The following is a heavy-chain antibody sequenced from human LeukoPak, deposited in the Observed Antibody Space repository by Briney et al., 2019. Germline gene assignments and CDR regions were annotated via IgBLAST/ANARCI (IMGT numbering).Heavy chain of an antibody. V-gene: IGHV3-7*01. CDR3: ATNSGKRFDY. J-gene: IGHJ4*02. CDR2: IRQDGNQK. CDR1: GFTFSSYW. D-gene: IGHD1-1*01. Sequence: GGSLRLSCAASGFTFSSYWMSWVRQAPGKGLEYMANIRQDGNQKYYMDSVKGRFTISRDNAKNSLYLEMNSLRAEDTAVCYCATNSGKRFDYWGQGTMVTVSS.